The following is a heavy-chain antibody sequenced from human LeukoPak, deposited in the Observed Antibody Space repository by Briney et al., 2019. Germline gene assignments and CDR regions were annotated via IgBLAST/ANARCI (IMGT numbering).Heavy chain of an antibody. V-gene: IGHV5-51*01. CDR1: GCSFTSYW. Sequence: PGESLKISCKGSGCSFTSYWIGWVRHMPGKGLEWMGIIYPGDSDTRYSPSFQGQVTISADKSISTAYLQWSSLKASDTAMYYCARHSSSNGDYRNEVDYWGQGTLVTVSS. CDR2: IYPGDSDT. CDR3: ARHSSSNGDYRNEVDY. J-gene: IGHJ4*02. D-gene: IGHD4-17*01.